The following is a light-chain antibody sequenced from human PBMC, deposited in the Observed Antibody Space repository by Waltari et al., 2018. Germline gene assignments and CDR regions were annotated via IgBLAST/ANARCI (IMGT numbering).Light chain of an antibody. Sequence: EIVLTQSPDTLSLSPGERATLFCRASQSVSSTYLVWNQQKPGQAPRLLIYGADTRATGIPDRFSGSGSGTDFTLTISRLEPEDFAVYYCQLYDTSHTYTFGQGTKLEIK. J-gene: IGKJ2*01. CDR2: GAD. CDR3: QLYDTSHTYT. V-gene: IGKV3-20*01. CDR1: QSVSSTY.